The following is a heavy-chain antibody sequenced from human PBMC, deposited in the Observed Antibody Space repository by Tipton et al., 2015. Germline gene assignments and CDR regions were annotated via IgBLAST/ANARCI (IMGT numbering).Heavy chain of an antibody. CDR3: ARDRRQEMWYYYRMDV. CDR2: IYSSATT. V-gene: IGHV4-59*01. Sequence: TLSLTCTVSGGSISSYYWNWIRQSPGKGLEWIGYIYSSATTSYSSALRSRVTISVDTSKNQFSLNLRSVTAADTAVYFCARDRRQEMWYYYRMDVWGQGTTVTVSS. D-gene: IGHD5-24*01. J-gene: IGHJ6*02. CDR1: GGSISSYY.